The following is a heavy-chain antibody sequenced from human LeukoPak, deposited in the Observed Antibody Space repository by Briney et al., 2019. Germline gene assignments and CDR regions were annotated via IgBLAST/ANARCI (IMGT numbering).Heavy chain of an antibody. J-gene: IGHJ6*03. V-gene: IGHV1-69*05. CDR2: IIPIFGTA. CDR3: VRSGDGYNYYYMDV. Sequence: ASVKVSCKASGGTFSSYAISWVRQAPGQGLEWMGGIIPIFGTANYAQKFQGRVTITTDESTSTAYMELSSLRSEDTAVYYCVRSGDGYNYYYMDVWGKGTTVTVSS. CDR1: GGTFSSYA. D-gene: IGHD5-24*01.